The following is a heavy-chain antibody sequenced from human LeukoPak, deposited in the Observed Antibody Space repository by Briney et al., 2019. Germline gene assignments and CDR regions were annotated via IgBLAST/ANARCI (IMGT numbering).Heavy chain of an antibody. D-gene: IGHD3-22*01. V-gene: IGHV1-2*02. CDR3: ARVADTMTT. CDR2: INPNSGGT. CDR1: RFTFSSYG. J-gene: IGHJ4*02. Sequence: PGGSLRLSCAASRFTFSSYGMHWVRQAPGQGLEWMGWINPNSGGTNYAQKFQGRVTMTRDTSISTAYMELSRLRSDDTAVYYCARVADTMTTWGQGTLVTVSS.